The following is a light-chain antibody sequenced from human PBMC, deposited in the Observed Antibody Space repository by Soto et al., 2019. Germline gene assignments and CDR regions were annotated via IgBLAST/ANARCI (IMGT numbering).Light chain of an antibody. V-gene: IGLV2-11*01. CDR2: DVT. J-gene: IGLJ1*01. CDR3: CSYAGDYTDV. Sequence: QSALTQPRSVSGSPGQSVTISCTGTSSDVGAYTFVSWYQQHPGKAPKVMIYDVTKRLSGVPDRFSGSKSGNTASLTISGLLAEDEADYYCCSYAGDYTDVFGTGTKLTVL. CDR1: SSDVGAYTF.